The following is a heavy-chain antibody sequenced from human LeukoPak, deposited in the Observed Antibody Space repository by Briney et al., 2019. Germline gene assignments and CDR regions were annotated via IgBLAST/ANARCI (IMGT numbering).Heavy chain of an antibody. V-gene: IGHV3-20*04. Sequence: GGSLRLSCAASGFTFDDYGMSWVRQAPGKGLEWVSGINWNGGSTGYADSVKGRFTISRDNAKNSLYLQMNSLRAEDTALYYCARVKERYCSGGGCVNTYYYYMDVWGKGTTVTVSS. CDR1: GFTFDDYG. J-gene: IGHJ6*03. CDR2: INWNGGST. CDR3: ARVKERYCSGGGCVNTYYYYMDV. D-gene: IGHD2-15*01.